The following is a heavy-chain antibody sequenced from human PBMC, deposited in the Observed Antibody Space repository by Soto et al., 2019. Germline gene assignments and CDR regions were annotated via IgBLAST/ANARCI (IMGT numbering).Heavy chain of an antibody. CDR3: ARGGGGYYYYGMDV. CDR2: ISYDGSNK. D-gene: IGHD2-15*01. V-gene: IGHV3-30-3*01. CDR1: GFTFSGYA. Sequence: LRLSCAASGFTFSGYAMHWVRQAPGKGLEWVAAISYDGSNKYYADSVKGRFIISRDNSKNTLYLQMNSLRPEDTAVYYCARGGGGYYYYGMDVWGQGTTVTVSS. J-gene: IGHJ6*02.